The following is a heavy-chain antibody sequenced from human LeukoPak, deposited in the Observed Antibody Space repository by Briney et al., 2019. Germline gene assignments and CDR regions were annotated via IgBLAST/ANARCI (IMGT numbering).Heavy chain of an antibody. Sequence: GGSLRLSCAASGFTFSSYAMSWVRQAPGKGLEWVSSISTNGASTYYADSVKGRFAISRDNSENTLYLQMYSLRAEDTAIYYCARASYDFWSAYDYWGQGTLVTVSS. J-gene: IGHJ4*02. CDR1: GFTFSSYA. CDR3: ARASYDFWSAYDY. CDR2: ISTNGAST. D-gene: IGHD3-3*01. V-gene: IGHV3-23*01.